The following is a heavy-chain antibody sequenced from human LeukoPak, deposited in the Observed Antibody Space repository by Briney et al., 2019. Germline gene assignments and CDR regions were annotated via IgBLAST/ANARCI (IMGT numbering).Heavy chain of an antibody. CDR2: MNPKSNNR. J-gene: IGHJ4*02. CDR3: ARAPPSSPGFDY. CDR1: GYTFTNYD. V-gene: IGHV1-8*03. Sequence: GASVKVSCKASGYTFTNYDVNWVRQATGQGLEWMGWMNPKSNNRGYAQKFQGRVIITTDTSINTAYMELSSLRSEDTAVYYCARAPPSSPGFDYWGQGTLVTVSS. D-gene: IGHD1-14*01.